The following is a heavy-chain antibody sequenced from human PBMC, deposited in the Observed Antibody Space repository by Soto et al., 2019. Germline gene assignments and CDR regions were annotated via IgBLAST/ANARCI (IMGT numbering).Heavy chain of an antibody. CDR2: IHPRDSEV. CDR1: EYTFTSEW. CDR3: VRLAKGYYYVVY. Sequence: EVQLVQSGPEVKKPGESLKISCKASEYTFTSEWIGWMRQMPGKGLEWMGIIHPRDSEVRYTPSFQGHVTFSADKSLNTAYLQWSSLQASDTATYYCVRLAKGYYYVVYWGQGTPLTVSS. D-gene: IGHD3-22*01. J-gene: IGHJ4*02. V-gene: IGHV5-51*03.